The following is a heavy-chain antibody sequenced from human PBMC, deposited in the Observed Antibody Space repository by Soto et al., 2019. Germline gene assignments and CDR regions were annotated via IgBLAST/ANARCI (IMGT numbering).Heavy chain of an antibody. CDR1: GGSISSATYY. J-gene: IGHJ4*02. Sequence: PSETLSLTCSVSGGSISSATYYWSWVRQRPGKGLEWIGYIFYSGRRYYNASLKTRLTISVDTSSNQFSLKLSSVTAADTAVYYCARVSDYYHSSGYPRGCYCDYWGQGNRVT. CDR3: ARVSDYYHSSGYPRGCYCDY. D-gene: IGHD3-22*01. V-gene: IGHV4-31*03. CDR2: IFYSGRR.